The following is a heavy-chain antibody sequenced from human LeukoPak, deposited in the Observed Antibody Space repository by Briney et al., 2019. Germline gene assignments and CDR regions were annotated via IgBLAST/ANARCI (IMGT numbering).Heavy chain of an antibody. CDR1: GGSFSGYY. V-gene: IGHV4-34*01. D-gene: IGHD4-17*01. CDR3: ASETTVTTLYAFDI. J-gene: IGHJ3*02. CDR2: INHSGST. Sequence: SETLSLTCAVYGGSFSGYYWSWIRQPPGKGLEWIGEINHSGSTNYNPSLKSRVTISVDTSKNQFSLKLSSVTAADTAVYYCASETTVTTLYAFDIWGQGTMVTVSS.